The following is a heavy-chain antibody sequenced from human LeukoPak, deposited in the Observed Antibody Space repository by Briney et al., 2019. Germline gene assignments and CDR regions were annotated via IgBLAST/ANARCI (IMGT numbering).Heavy chain of an antibody. CDR2: ISGSGGST. CDR3: AKDQRTWGLWYGMIVTRPHPGY. Sequence: PGGSLRLSCAASGFTFSSYAMSWVRQAPGKGLEWVSAISGSGGSTYYADSVKGRLTISRDNSKNTLYPQMNSLRAEDTAVYYCAKDQRTWGLWYGMIVTRPHPGYWGQGTLVTVSS. CDR1: GFTFSSYA. J-gene: IGHJ4*02. D-gene: IGHD3-22*01. V-gene: IGHV3-23*01.